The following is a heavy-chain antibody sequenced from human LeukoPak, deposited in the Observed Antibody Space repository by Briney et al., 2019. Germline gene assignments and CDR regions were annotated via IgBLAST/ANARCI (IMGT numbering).Heavy chain of an antibody. V-gene: IGHV3-48*03. CDR1: GFTFSSYE. J-gene: IGHJ6*04. D-gene: IGHD3-10*01. Sequence: PGGSLRLSGAASGFTFSSYEMNWVRQAPGKGLEWVSYISSSGSTIYYADSVKGRFTISRDNAKNSLYLQMNSLRAEDTAVYYCARDWFGELSPDYYGMDVWGKGTPVTVSS. CDR2: ISSSGSTI. CDR3: ARDWFGELSPDYYGMDV.